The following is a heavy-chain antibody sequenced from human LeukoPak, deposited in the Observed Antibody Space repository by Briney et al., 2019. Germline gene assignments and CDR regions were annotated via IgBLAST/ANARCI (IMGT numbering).Heavy chain of an antibody. CDR3: ARGDILTGNWFDP. J-gene: IGHJ5*02. Sequence: PSETLSLTCAVYGGSFSGYYWSWIRQPPGKGLEWIGEINHSGSTNYNPSLKSRVTISVDTSKNQFSLKLISVTAADTAVYYCARGDILTGNWFDPWGQGTLVTVSS. CDR1: GGSFSGYY. D-gene: IGHD3-9*01. V-gene: IGHV4-34*01. CDR2: INHSGST.